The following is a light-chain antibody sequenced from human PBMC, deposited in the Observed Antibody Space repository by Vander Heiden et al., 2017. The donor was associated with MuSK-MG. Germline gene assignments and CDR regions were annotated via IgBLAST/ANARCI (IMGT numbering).Light chain of an antibody. J-gene: IGLJ2*01. Sequence: QSVLTQPPSASGTPGQRVTISCSGSRSNIGSNTVNWSQQLPGTAPKLLIYRNNQRPSGVPDRFSGSKSGTSASLAISGLQSEDEADYYCAAWDDSRNGVVFGGGTKLTVL. V-gene: IGLV1-44*01. CDR1: RSNIGSNT. CDR2: RNN. CDR3: AAWDDSRNGVV.